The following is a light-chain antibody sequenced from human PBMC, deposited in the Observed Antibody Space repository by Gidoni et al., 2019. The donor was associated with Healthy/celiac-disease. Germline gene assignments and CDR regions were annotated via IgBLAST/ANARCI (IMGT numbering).Light chain of an antibody. J-gene: IGLJ2*01. Sequence: QSALTQPASVSGSPGQSITISCTGTSSDVGGYNYVSWYQQPPGKAPKLMIYEVSNRPSGVSNRFSGSKSGNTASLTISGLQAEDEADYYCSSYTSSSTLVVFGGVTKLTVL. CDR2: EVS. V-gene: IGLV2-14*01. CDR1: SSDVGGYNY. CDR3: SSYTSSSTLVV.